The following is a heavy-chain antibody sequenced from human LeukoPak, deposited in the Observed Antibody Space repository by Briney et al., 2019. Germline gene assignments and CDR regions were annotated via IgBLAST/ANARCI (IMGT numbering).Heavy chain of an antibody. CDR3: AKEMVATVTCPEQDAFDI. CDR2: ISGSGGST. Sequence: PGGSLRLSCAASGFTFSSYAMSWVRQAPGKGLEWVSAISGSGGSTYYADSVKGRFTISRDNSKNTLYLQMNSLRAEDTAVYYCAKEMVATVTCPEQDAFDIWGQGIMVTVSS. CDR1: GFTFSSYA. D-gene: IGHD4-17*01. V-gene: IGHV3-23*01. J-gene: IGHJ3*02.